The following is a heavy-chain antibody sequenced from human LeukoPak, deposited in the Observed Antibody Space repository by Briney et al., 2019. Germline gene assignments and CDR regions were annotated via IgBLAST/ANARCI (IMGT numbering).Heavy chain of an antibody. CDR3: ARAGPCGGDCYSYYYHGMDV. V-gene: IGHV3-64*01. Sequence: GGSLRLSCAASGFTFSSYAMHWVRQAPGKGLEDVSAISSNGGSTYYANSVKGRFTISRDNSKNTLYLQMGSLRAEDMAVYYCARAGPCGGDCYSYYYHGMDVWGQGTTVTVSS. CDR2: ISSNGGST. D-gene: IGHD2-21*02. J-gene: IGHJ6*02. CDR1: GFTFSSYA.